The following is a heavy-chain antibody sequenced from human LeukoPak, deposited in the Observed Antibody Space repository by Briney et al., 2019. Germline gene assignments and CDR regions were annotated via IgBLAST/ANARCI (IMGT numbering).Heavy chain of an antibody. CDR3: VRGSPMIVVEYAFDI. CDR1: GASISSYY. CDR2: IYYSGST. V-gene: IGHV4-59*01. D-gene: IGHD3-22*01. Sequence: ASETLSLTCTVSGASISSYYWSWIRQPPGKGLEWIGYIYYSGSTNYNPSLKSRVTISVDTSKNQFSLKLSSVTAADTAVYYCVRGSPMIVVEYAFDIWGQGTMVTVSS. J-gene: IGHJ3*02.